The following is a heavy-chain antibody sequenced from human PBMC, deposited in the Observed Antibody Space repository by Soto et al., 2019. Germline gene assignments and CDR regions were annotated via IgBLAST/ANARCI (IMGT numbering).Heavy chain of an antibody. CDR1: GGSISSYY. CDR3: ARDHREYCSGGSCYLNYYYYYYMDV. J-gene: IGHJ6*03. Sequence: SETLSLTCTVSGGSISSYYWSWIRQPPGKGLEWIGYIYYSGSTNYNPSLKSRVTISVDTSKNQFSLKLSSVTAADTAVYYCARDHREYCSGGSCYLNYYYYYYMDVWGKGTTVTVSS. V-gene: IGHV4-59*01. CDR2: IYYSGST. D-gene: IGHD2-15*01.